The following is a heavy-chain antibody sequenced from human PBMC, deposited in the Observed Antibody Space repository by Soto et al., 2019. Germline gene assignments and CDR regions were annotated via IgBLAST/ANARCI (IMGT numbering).Heavy chain of an antibody. D-gene: IGHD3-3*01. CDR3: ARGQGYYDFWSGYYDDY. Sequence: GGSLRLSCAASGFTFSSYAMHWVRQAPGKGLEWVAVISYDGSNKYYADSVKGRFTISRDNSKNTLYLQMNSLRAEDTAVYYCARGQGYYDFWSGYYDDYWGQGTLVTVSS. J-gene: IGHJ4*02. CDR2: ISYDGSNK. V-gene: IGHV3-30-3*01. CDR1: GFTFSSYA.